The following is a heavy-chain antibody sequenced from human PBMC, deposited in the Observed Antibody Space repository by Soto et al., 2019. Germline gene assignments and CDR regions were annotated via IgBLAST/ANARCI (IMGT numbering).Heavy chain of an antibody. CDR2: IGSSGSPI. V-gene: IGHV3-48*03. CDR1: GFTFSSHA. Sequence: GGSLRLSCVDSGFTFSSHAMNWVRQAPGKGLEWVSYIGSSGSPIDYADSVRGRFTISRDNAKNSVILQMNSLRVEDTAVYYCVRSWGVYCSSTRCYSPGLDPWGQGTLVTVSS. D-gene: IGHD2-2*02. J-gene: IGHJ5*02. CDR3: VRSWGVYCSSTRCYSPGLDP.